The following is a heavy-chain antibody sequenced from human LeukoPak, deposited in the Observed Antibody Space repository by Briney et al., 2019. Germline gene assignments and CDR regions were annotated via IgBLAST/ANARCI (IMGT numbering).Heavy chain of an antibody. CDR1: GGSISSGSYY. J-gene: IGHJ4*02. Sequence: PSQTLSLTCTVSGGSISSGSYYWSWIRQPAGKGLEWIGRIYTSGSTNYNPSLKSRVTISVDTSKNQFSLKLTSVTAADTAVYYCARYGYGYFDYWGQGTLVTVSS. V-gene: IGHV4-61*02. CDR2: IYTSGST. CDR3: ARYGYGYFDY. D-gene: IGHD5-18*01.